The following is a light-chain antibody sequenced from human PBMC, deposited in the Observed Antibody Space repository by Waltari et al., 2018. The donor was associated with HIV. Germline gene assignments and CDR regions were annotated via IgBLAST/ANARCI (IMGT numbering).Light chain of an antibody. V-gene: IGLV2-14*03. Sequence: QSDLTQPASVSGSPGQSITISCTATNSSLSNYISWYQHHPGDAPKLIVLDVNRRPSGVSDRFSGSKSGNTASLTISWLQADDEADYFCSSYVGSGRLFGGGTKVTVL. J-gene: IGLJ2*01. CDR3: SSYVGSGRL. CDR1: NSSLSNY. CDR2: DVN.